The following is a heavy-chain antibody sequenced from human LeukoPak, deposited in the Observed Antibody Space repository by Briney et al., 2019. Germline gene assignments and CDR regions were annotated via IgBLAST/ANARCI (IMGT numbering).Heavy chain of an antibody. V-gene: IGHV1-24*01. CDR1: GYTLTELS. CDR3: ATEGSYGWAFDI. Sequence: ASVKVSCKVSGYTLTELSMHWVRQAPGKGLEWKGGFDPEDGETIYAQKFQGRVTMTEDTSTDTAYMELSSLRSEDTAVYYCATEGSYGWAFDIWGQGTMVTVSS. D-gene: IGHD1-26*01. J-gene: IGHJ3*02. CDR2: FDPEDGET.